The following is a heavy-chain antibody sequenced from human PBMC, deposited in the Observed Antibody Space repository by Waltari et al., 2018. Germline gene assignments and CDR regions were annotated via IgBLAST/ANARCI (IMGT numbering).Heavy chain of an antibody. Sequence: QVQLQESGPGLVKPSETLSLTCTVSGDSIRTYYWTWIRQPPGKGLELIGYIYYSGSTNYNPSLKSRVTISVDTSKNQFSLKLTSVTAADTAVYYCARAERWLQPDYWGQGTLVTVSS. CDR3: ARAERWLQPDY. V-gene: IGHV4-59*12. D-gene: IGHD5-12*01. J-gene: IGHJ4*02. CDR2: IYYSGST. CDR1: GDSIRTYY.